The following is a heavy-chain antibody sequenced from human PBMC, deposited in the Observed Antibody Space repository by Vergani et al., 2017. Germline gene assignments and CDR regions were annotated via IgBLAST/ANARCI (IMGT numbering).Heavy chain of an antibody. Sequence: DVDLVESGGGFVQPGGSRRLSCAASGFSFRTFSMFWVRQPPGKGLAWVSKISPDGRTTEYADSVRGRFTISRDNANSMLYLQMNSLRDDDTAVYYCARDGVYSSSWEPGGYYYYGMDVWGQGTTVTVSS. V-gene: IGHV3-74*03. D-gene: IGHD6-13*01. CDR3: ARDGVYSSSWEPGGYYYYGMDV. J-gene: IGHJ6*02. CDR1: GFSFRTFS. CDR2: ISPDGRTT.